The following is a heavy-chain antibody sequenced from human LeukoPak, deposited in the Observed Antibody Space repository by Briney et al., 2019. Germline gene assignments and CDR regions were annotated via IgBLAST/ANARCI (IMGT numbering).Heavy chain of an antibody. CDR1: GYTFTSYA. V-gene: IGHV1-3*01. CDR3: ARVFPGDYTTGFDP. CDR2: INAGNGNT. J-gene: IGHJ5*02. D-gene: IGHD4-17*01. Sequence: ASVKVSCKASGYTFTSYAMHWVRQAPGQRLEWMGWINAGNGNTKYSQKFQGRVTMTRDTSASTAYMELSSLRSEDTAVYYCARVFPGDYTTGFDPWGQGTLVTVSS.